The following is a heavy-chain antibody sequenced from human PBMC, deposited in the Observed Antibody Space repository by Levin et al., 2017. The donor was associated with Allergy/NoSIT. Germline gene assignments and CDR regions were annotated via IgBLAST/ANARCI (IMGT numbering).Heavy chain of an antibody. J-gene: IGHJ6*02. D-gene: IGHD1-26*01. CDR1: GGSITSTNYY. CDR3: ARHGGVGAPGPTIDV. CDR2: IYYSGST. Sequence: SETLSLTCSVSGGSITSTNYYWTWVRQPPGMGLEWIGNIYYSGSTTCSPSLKSRVAMSVDTSNNQFSLRLTSVTAADTAVYYCARHGGVGAPGPTIDVWGQGTTVTVSS. V-gene: IGHV4-39*01.